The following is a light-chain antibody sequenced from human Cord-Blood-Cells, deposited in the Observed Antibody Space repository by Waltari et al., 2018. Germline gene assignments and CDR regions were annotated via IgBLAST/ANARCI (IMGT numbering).Light chain of an antibody. CDR1: QSISSW. Sequence: DIQMTQSPSTLSASVGDRVTITCRASQSISSWLAWYQQKPGKAPKLLIYKASSLESGVPSRFSGSGSGTEVTLTISSLQPGDFATYYCQQYNSWITFGQGTRLEIK. J-gene: IGKJ5*01. V-gene: IGKV1-5*03. CDR3: QQYNSWIT. CDR2: KAS.